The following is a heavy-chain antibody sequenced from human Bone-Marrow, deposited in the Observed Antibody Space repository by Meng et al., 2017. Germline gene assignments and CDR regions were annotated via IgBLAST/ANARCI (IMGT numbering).Heavy chain of an antibody. D-gene: IGHD3-10*01. J-gene: IGHJ4*02. Sequence: EVQLVESGGGLVQPGGSLRLSCAASGFTFSSYWMHWVRQAPGKGLVWVSRLNRDETTISHAGSVMGRFTISRDVATNTLFLQMNSLSAEDTALYYCVRDFGGDRDYWAQGILVTVSS. CDR1: GFTFSSYW. V-gene: IGHV3-74*01. CDR2: LNRDETTI. CDR3: VRDFGGDRDY.